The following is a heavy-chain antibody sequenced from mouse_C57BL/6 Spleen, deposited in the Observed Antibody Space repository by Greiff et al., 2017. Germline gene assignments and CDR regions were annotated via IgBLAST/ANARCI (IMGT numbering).Heavy chain of an antibody. J-gene: IGHJ2*01. CDR1: GYTFTNYW. Sequence: VQLQQPGPELVKPGASVKLSCKASGYTFTNYWMHWVKQSPGKGLEWIGIIHPNNVSPSYNQKFKGKATLTVDKSSSTAYMQLGIQTSEYSGVCYCARNDDFDYWGQGTTLTVSS. V-gene: IGHV1-64*01. CDR3: ARNDDFDY. D-gene: IGHD2-3*01. CDR2: IHPNNVSP.